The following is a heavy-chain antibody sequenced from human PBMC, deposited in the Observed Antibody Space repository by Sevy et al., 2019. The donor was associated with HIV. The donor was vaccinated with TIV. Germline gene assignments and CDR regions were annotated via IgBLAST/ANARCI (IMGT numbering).Heavy chain of an antibody. V-gene: IGHV1-24*01. CDR2: FDPEDGET. J-gene: IGHJ4*02. CDR3: ATADNWNHISLRYFDY. CDR1: GYTLTELS. D-gene: IGHD1-20*01. Sequence: ASVKVSCKVSGYTLTELSMHWVRQAPGKGLEWMGGFDPEDGETIYAQKFQGRVTMTEDTSTDTAYMELSSLRSEDTAVYYCATADNWNHISLRYFDYWGQGTLVTVSS.